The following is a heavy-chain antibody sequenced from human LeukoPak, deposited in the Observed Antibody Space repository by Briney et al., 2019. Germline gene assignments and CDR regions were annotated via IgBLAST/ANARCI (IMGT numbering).Heavy chain of an antibody. CDR3: ARLRMWGSTIPFDY. J-gene: IGHJ4*02. CDR2: ISSSSSYI. V-gene: IGHV3-21*01. Sequence: KAGGSLRLSCAASGFAFSSYSMNWVRQAPGKGLEWVSSISSSSSYIYYADSVKGRFTISRDNAKNSLYLQMNSLRAEDTAVYYCARLRMWGSTIPFDYWGQGTLVTVSS. D-gene: IGHD2-2*02. CDR1: GFAFSSYS.